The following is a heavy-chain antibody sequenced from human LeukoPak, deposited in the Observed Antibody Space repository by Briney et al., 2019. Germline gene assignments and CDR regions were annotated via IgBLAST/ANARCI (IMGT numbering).Heavy chain of an antibody. J-gene: IGHJ4*02. CDR2: IYPGDSDT. V-gene: IGHV5-51*01. CDR3: ARLDSSSWYV. D-gene: IGHD6-13*01. CDR1: RYSFTYYW. Sequence: GESLKISCKCSRYSFTYYWIGWVRQMPGKGLEWMGIIYPGDSDTRYSPSFQGQVTISADKSISTAYLQWSSLKASDTAMYYCARLDSSSWYVWGQGTLVTVSS.